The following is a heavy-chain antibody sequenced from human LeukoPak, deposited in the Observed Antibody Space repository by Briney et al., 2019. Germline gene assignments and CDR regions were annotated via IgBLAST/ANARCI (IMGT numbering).Heavy chain of an antibody. CDR1: GFTFNDYY. Sequence: PGGSLRLSCAASGFTFNDYYMSWIRQAPGKGLEWLSYINIGGTNTHYADSVKGRFTISRDNAKKSLYLEMNNLRAEDTAVYYCATERAGFATWGQAVLVT. J-gene: IGHJ5*02. V-gene: IGHV3-11*01. CDR2: INIGGTNT. CDR3: ATERAGFAT.